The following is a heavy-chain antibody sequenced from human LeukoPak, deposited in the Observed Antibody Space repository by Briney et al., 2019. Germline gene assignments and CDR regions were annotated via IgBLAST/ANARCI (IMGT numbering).Heavy chain of an antibody. D-gene: IGHD5-18*01. CDR1: GYTFTNYD. J-gene: IGHJ6*02. CDR2: MNPNSGNT. CDR3: ARGPRLYSYGYYYGMDV. Sequence: ASVKVSCKASGYTFTNYDINWVRQATGQGLEWMGWMNPNSGNTGYAQRFQGRVTMTRDTSTGTAYMDLSSLTSEDTAVYYCARGPRLYSYGYYYGMDVWGQGTTVTVSS. V-gene: IGHV1-8*01.